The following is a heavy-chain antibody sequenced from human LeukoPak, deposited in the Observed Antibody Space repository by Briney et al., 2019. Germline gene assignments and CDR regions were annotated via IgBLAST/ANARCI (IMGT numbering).Heavy chain of an antibody. CDR2: IKQDGSET. Sequence: SGGSLRLSCAASGFTFSDYWTSWVRQTPGKGLEWVANIKQDGSETYHVDSVKGRFTISRDNAKNSLYLQMNSLRAEDTGVYYCARGRLGDFWGQGTLVTVSS. J-gene: IGHJ4*02. V-gene: IGHV3-7*01. CDR3: ARGRLGDF. D-gene: IGHD3-16*01. CDR1: GFTFSDYW.